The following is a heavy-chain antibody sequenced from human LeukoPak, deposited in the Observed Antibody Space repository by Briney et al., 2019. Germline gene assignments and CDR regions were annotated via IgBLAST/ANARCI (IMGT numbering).Heavy chain of an antibody. CDR2: ISSSSHII. V-gene: IGHV3-48*04. CDR1: GFTFISYS. Sequence: PGGSLRLSCAASGFTFISYSMNGVRQAPGEGLDWVSFISSSSHIIHYAASVKGRFTISRDNAKNSVYLEMNSLRAEDTAVYYCAKYYYDSSGYYPLFDYWGQGTLVTVSS. J-gene: IGHJ4*02. D-gene: IGHD3-22*01. CDR3: AKYYYDSSGYYPLFDY.